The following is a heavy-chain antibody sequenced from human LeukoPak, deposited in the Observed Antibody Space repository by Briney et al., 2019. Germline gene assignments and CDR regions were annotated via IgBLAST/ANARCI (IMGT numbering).Heavy chain of an antibody. CDR3: AREFGDGYSDY. Sequence: GGSLRLPCAASGFTFSSYAMHWVRQAPGKGLEWVAVISYDGSNKYYADSVKGRFTISRDNSKNTLYLQMNSLRAEDTAVYYCAREFGDGYSDYWGQGTLDTVSS. CDR2: ISYDGSNK. D-gene: IGHD5-24*01. CDR1: GFTFSSYA. V-gene: IGHV3-30-3*01. J-gene: IGHJ4*02.